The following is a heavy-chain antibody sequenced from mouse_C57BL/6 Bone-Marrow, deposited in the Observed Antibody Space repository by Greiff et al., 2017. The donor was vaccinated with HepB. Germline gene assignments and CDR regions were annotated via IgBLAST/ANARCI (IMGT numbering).Heavy chain of an antibody. CDR3: ASQANWDPYWYFDV. Sequence: QVQLKQPGAELVMPGASVKLSCKASGYTFTSYWMHWVKQRPGQGLEWIGEIDPSYSYTNYNQKFKGKSTLTVDKSSSTAYMQLSSLTSEDSAVYYCASQANWDPYWYFDVWGTGTTVTVSS. J-gene: IGHJ1*03. V-gene: IGHV1-69*01. CDR1: GYTFTSYW. CDR2: IDPSYSYT. D-gene: IGHD4-1*01.